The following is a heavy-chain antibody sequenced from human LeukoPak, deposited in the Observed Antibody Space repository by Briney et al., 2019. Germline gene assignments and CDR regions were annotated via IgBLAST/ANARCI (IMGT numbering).Heavy chain of an antibody. Sequence: ASVKVSCKASGYTFTGYYMHWVRQAPGQGLEWMGRINPNSGGTNYAQKFQGRVTMTRDTSISTAYMELSRLRSDDTAVYYSARDLDYYDSSGYYSYFDYWGQGTLVTVSS. CDR1: GYTFTGYY. V-gene: IGHV1-2*06. CDR2: INPNSGGT. CDR3: ARDLDYYDSSGYYSYFDY. D-gene: IGHD3-22*01. J-gene: IGHJ4*02.